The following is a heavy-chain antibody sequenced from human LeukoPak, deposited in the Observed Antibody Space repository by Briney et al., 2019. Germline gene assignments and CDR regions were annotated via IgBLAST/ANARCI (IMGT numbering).Heavy chain of an antibody. CDR3: ARVLYYDFWSGSRQFDP. Sequence: QPGRSLRLSCAASGFTFSSYGMHWVRQAPGKGLEWVAVISYDGSNKYYADSVKGRFTISRDNSKNTLYLQMNSLRAEDTAVYYCARVLYYDFWSGSRQFDPWGQGTLVTVSS. V-gene: IGHV3-30*03. J-gene: IGHJ5*02. D-gene: IGHD3-3*01. CDR2: ISYDGSNK. CDR1: GFTFSSYG.